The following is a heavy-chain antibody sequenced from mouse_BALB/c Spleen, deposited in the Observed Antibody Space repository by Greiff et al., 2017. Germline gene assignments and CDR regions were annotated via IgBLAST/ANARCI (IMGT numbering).Heavy chain of an antibody. CDR1: GFTFTDYY. CDR3: ARDRGWLPWYFEV. V-gene: IGHV7-3*02. CDR2: IRNKANGYTT. Sequence: EVKLVESGGGLVQPGGSLRLSCATSGFTFTDYYMSWVRQPPGKALEWLGFIRNKANGYTTEYSASVKGRFTISRDNSQSILYLQMNTLRAEDSATYDCARDRGWLPWYFEVWGAGTTVTVSS. D-gene: IGHD2-3*01. J-gene: IGHJ1*01.